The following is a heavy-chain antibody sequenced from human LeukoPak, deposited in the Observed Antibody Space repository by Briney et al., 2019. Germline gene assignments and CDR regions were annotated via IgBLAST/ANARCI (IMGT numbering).Heavy chain of an antibody. CDR3: ARARGYSYGYIWDY. J-gene: IGHJ4*02. V-gene: IGHV1-69*04. D-gene: IGHD5-18*01. Sequence: GASVKVSCKASGYTFTSYGISWVRQAPGQGLEWMGRIIPILGIANYAQKFQGRVTITADKSTSTAYMELSSLRSEDTAVYYCARARGYSYGYIWDYWGQGTLVTVSS. CDR1: GYTFTSYG. CDR2: IIPILGIA.